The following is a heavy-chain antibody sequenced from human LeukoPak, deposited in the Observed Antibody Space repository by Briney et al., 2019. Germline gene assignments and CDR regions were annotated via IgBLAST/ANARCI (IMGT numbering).Heavy chain of an antibody. D-gene: IGHD3-3*01. V-gene: IGHV4-39*01. CDR1: GGSISNSSYY. CDR2: IYYSGST. Sequence: SETLSLTCTVSGGSISNSSYYWGWIRQPPGKGLEWIGSIYYSGSTYYNPSLKSRVTISVDTSKNQFSLKLSSVTAADTAVYYCARHSSGYQGLNWFDPWGQGTLVTVSS. CDR3: ARHSSGYQGLNWFDP. J-gene: IGHJ5*02.